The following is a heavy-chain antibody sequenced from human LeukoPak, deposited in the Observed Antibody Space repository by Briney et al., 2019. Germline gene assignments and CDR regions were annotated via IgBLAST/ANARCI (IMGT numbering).Heavy chain of an antibody. CDR1: GGSFSGYY. D-gene: IGHD3-3*01. CDR2: INHSGST. J-gene: IGHJ6*02. V-gene: IGHV4-34*01. CDR3: ARFTRVLRFLEWLPRDYYYYGMDV. Sequence: TSSETLSLTCAVYGGSFSGYYWSWIRQPPGKGLEWIGEINHSGSTNYNPSLKSRVTISVDTSKNQFSLKLSSVTAADTAVYYCARFTRVLRFLEWLPRDYYYYGMDVWGQGTTVTVSS.